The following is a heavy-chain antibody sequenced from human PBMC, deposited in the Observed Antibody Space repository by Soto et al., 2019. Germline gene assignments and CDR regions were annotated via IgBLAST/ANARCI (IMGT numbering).Heavy chain of an antibody. D-gene: IGHD3-22*01. V-gene: IGHV3-53*01. CDR3: ATRPLLPGDP. J-gene: IGHJ3*01. CDR1: GFTFSSND. CDR2: IYRGGST. Sequence: EVQLVESGGGLIQPGGSLRLSCAASGFTFSSNDMNWVRQAPGKGLEWVSLIYRGGSTYYADSVKGRFTISRDNSKNTLYLQMSSLRAEDTAVNYCATRPLLPGDPWGQGTLVTVSS.